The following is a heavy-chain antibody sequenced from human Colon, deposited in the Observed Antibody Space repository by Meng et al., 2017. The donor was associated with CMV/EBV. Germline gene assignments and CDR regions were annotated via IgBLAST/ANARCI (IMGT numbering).Heavy chain of an antibody. V-gene: IGHV4-39*01. CDR2: FYYSGST. CDR1: GGAISSRVYS. CDR3: AKSPVTTSYYYYYYGMDV. D-gene: IGHD4-17*01. J-gene: IGHJ6*02. Sequence: SETLSLTCTVSGGAISSRVYSWDWIRQPPGKGLEWIGSFYYSGSTYYNPSLKSRVTISRDNFKNTLYVQMNSLRAEDTAVYYCAKSPVTTSYYYYYYGMDVWGQGTTVTVSS.